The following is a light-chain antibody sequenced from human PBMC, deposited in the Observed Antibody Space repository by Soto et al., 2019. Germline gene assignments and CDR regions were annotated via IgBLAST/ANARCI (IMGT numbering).Light chain of an antibody. CDR3: QQFNV. CDR1: QGIGSA. Sequence: AIQLTQSPSSLSASVEDRVTITCRASQGIGSALAWYQQKPGKAPKLLIYDASSLESGVPSRFSGSGSGTDFTLTISSLQPEDFATYYCQQFNVFGGGTKVEIK. CDR2: DAS. J-gene: IGKJ4*01. V-gene: IGKV1-13*02.